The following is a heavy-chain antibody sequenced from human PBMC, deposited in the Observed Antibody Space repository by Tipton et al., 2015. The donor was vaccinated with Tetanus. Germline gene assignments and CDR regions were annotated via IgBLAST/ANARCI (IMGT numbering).Heavy chain of an antibody. Sequence: LRLSCNVSGGSITKDYWSWIRQSPGKTLEWIGYISHSGSPNYNPSLKSRVTISVDTSKNQFSLRLNSVTAVDTAVYYCAKSDRVTRTSWYFHDWGQGTLVTVSS. CDR2: ISHSGSP. CDR3: AKSDRVTRTSWYFHD. D-gene: IGHD2-2*01. V-gene: IGHV4-4*08. J-gene: IGHJ4*02. CDR1: GGSITKDY.